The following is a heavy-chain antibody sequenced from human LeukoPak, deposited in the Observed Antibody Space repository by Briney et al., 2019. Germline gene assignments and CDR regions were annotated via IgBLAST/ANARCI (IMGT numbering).Heavy chain of an antibody. CDR3: ARDRYYDSSGYCPFDY. CDR1: GGSISSYY. D-gene: IGHD3-22*01. CDR2: IYYSGST. J-gene: IGHJ4*02. V-gene: IGHV4-59*01. Sequence: SETLSLTCTVSGGSISSYYWSWIRQPPGKGLEWIGYIYYSGSTNYNPSLKSRVTISVDTSKNQFSLKLSSVTAADTAVYYCARDRYYDSSGYCPFDYWGQGTLVTVSS.